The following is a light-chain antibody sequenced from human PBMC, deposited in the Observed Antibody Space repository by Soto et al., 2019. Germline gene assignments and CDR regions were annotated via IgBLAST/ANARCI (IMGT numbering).Light chain of an antibody. Sequence: DIQMTQSPPSLSASVGDRLNITCRASQSINNYLNWYQQKPGKAPKPLIYAASSLHSGVPSRLSGSGSGTDITLTISSLQPEELATYYCQQTYSSPLTCGQGTNQEIK. J-gene: IGKJ2*01. CDR1: QSINNY. CDR3: QQTYSSPLT. CDR2: AAS. V-gene: IGKV1-39*01.